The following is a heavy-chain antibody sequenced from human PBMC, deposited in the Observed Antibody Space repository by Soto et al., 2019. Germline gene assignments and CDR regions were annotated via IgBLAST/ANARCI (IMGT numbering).Heavy chain of an antibody. V-gene: IGHV3-30*18. CDR1: GFRFNSYG. D-gene: IGHD6-6*01. Sequence: QVQVVESGGGVVQPGRSLRLSCAASGFRFNSYGMHWVRQAPGKGLEWVAIISYDGRNKYYADSVKGRFTISRDSHRNTLYLEMNSLRAEDTAGYYCAKGGSSFARYFDAWGQGALLTVSS. CDR3: AKGGSSFARYFDA. J-gene: IGHJ5*02. CDR2: ISYDGRNK.